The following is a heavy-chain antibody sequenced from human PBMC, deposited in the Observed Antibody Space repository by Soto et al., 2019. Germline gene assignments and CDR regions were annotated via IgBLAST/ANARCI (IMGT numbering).Heavy chain of an antibody. CDR1: GLTVSSSY. J-gene: IGHJ4*02. V-gene: IGHV3-53*01. Sequence: PGGSLRLSCAASGLTVSSSYMSWVRQAPGKGLQWVSVIYSAGSTYYANSVKGRFTISREISTNMVYPQISSLTDEDTAVYYCARAREPAYSSAIFFDMWGQGALVNVSS. CDR3: ARAREPAYSSAIFFDM. CDR2: IYSAGST. D-gene: IGHD5-18*01.